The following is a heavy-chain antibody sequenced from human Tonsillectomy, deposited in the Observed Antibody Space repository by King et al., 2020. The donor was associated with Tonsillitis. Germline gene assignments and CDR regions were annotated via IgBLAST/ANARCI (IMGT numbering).Heavy chain of an antibody. CDR2: ISAYNGNT. D-gene: IGHD4-17*01. J-gene: IGHJ5*02. CDR3: ARDRRMPTVTQYNWFDP. CDR1: GYTFTSYG. V-gene: IGHV1-18*01. Sequence: VQLVESGAEVKKPGASVKVSCKASGYTFTSYGISWVRQAPGQGLEWMGWISAYNGNTNYAQKLQGRVTMTTDTSTSTAYMELRSLRSDDTAVYYCARDRRMPTVTQYNWFDPWGQGTLVTVSS.